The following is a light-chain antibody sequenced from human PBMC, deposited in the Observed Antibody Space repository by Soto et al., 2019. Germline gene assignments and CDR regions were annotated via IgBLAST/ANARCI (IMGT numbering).Light chain of an antibody. Sequence: DIQMTQSPSTLSASVGGRVTITCRASQSVGTWVAWYQQKPGKAPKLLIYGASNLESGVPSRFSGSGSGTEFTLTITTLQPDDFATYYCKQSKSFPLTFGGGTKVDIK. CDR3: KQSKSFPLT. CDR1: QSVGTW. CDR2: GAS. V-gene: IGKV1-5*01. J-gene: IGKJ4*01.